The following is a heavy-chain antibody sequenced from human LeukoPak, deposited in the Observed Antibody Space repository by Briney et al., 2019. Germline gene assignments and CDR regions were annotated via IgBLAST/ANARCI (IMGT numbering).Heavy chain of an antibody. CDR3: ARDNDPRDPPHFDY. V-gene: IGHV4-34*01. D-gene: IGHD3-16*01. Sequence: SETLSLTCAVYGGSFSGYYWSWLRQPPGKGLEWIGEINHSGSTNYNPSLKSRVTISVDTSKNQFSLKLSSVTAADTAVYYCARDNDPRDPPHFDYWGQGTLVTVSS. J-gene: IGHJ4*02. CDR1: GGSFSGYY. CDR2: INHSGST.